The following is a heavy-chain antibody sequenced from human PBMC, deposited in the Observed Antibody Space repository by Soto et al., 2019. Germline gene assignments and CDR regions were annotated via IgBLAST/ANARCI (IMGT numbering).Heavy chain of an antibody. CDR1: GGSFSGYY. V-gene: IGHV4-34*01. CDR3: ATMMNPGDDY. D-gene: IGHD3-10*01. J-gene: IGHJ4*02. CDR2: INHSGST. Sequence: QVQLQQWGAGQLKPSETLSLTFAVYGGSFSGYYWSWIRQPPGKGLEWIGEINHSGSTSYNPSLKSRVTISGDTYKNQFYLKLISVTAADTAVYYCATMMNPGDDYWCQGTLVTVSS.